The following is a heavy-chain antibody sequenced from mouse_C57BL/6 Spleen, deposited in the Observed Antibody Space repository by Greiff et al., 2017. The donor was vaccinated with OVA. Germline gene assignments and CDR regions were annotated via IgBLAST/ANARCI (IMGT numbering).Heavy chain of an antibody. J-gene: IGHJ3*01. CDR1: GYTFTSYW. CDR3: ARSEDLSYYGSWFAY. Sequence: QVQLQQPGAELVKPGASVTLSCKASGYTFTSYWMQWVKQRPGQGLEWIGELDPSDSYTNYNQKFKGKATLTVDTSSSTDYMQLSSLTSEDSAVYYCARSEDLSYYGSWFAYWGQGTLVTVSA. V-gene: IGHV1-50*01. D-gene: IGHD2-1*01. CDR2: LDPSDSYT.